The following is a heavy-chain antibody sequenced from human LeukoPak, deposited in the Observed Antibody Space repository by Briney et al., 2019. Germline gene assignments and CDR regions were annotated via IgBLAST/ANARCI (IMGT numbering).Heavy chain of an antibody. J-gene: IGHJ6*04. V-gene: IGHV3-74*01. CDR1: GFTFSSYW. D-gene: IGHD6-6*01. CDR3: ARELDYYYGMDV. CDR2: INCDGSST. Sequence: GGSLRLSCAASGFTFSSYWMHWVRQAPGKGLVWVSRINCDGSSTSYADSVKGRFTISRDNAKNTLYLQMNSLRAEDTAVYYCARELDYYYGMDVWGKGTTVTVSS.